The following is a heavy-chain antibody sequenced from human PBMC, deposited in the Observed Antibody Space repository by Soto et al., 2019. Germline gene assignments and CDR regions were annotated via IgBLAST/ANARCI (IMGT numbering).Heavy chain of an antibody. J-gene: IGHJ4*02. CDR1: GGSVSSGSYY. CDR3: ARASIAAAGIHY. D-gene: IGHD6-13*01. CDR2: ISDSGST. Sequence: QVQLQESGPGLVKPSETLSLTCTVSGGSVSSGSYYWSWIRQPPGKGLEWIGYISDSGSTNYKSSLKSRVTISVDTSKNQFSLKLSSVTAADTAVYYCARASIAAAGIHYWGQGTLVTVSS. V-gene: IGHV4-61*01.